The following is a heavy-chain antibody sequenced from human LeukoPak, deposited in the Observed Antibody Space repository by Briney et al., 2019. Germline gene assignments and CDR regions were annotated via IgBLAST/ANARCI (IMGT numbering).Heavy chain of an antibody. CDR2: ISSSGSTI. V-gene: IGHV3-11*01. CDR1: GFTFSDYY. Sequence: GGSLRLSCAASGFTFSDYYMSWIRQAPGKGLEWVSYISSSGSTIYYADSVKGRFTISRDNTKNVLYLQMNSLRAEDTAVYYCAKDTNYYGSGRLWDYWGQGTLVTVSS. CDR3: AKDTNYYGSGRLWDY. J-gene: IGHJ4*02. D-gene: IGHD3-10*01.